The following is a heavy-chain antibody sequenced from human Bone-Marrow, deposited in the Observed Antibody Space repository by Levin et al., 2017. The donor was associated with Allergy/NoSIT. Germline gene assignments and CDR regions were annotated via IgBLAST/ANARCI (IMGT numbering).Heavy chain of an antibody. CDR1: GFTFSDFD. CDR2: IASAGDS. D-gene: IGHD3-10*01. J-gene: IGHJ4*02. CDR3: ARKPLRRAFASGSYFDS. Sequence: GESLKISCEASGFTFSDFDMNWVRQTPGKGPEWVSGIASAGDSYYADSVKGRFTISRDNAKNALYLQMDSLRGGDTATYYCARKPLRRAFASGSYFDSWGQGSLVTVSS. V-gene: IGHV3-13*01.